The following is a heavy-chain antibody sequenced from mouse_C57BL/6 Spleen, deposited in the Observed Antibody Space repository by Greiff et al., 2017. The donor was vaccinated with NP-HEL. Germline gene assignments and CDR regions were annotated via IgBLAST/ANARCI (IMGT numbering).Heavy chain of an antibody. V-gene: IGHV1-82*01. Sequence: VQLQQSGPELVKPGASVKISCKASGYAFSSSWMNWVKQRPGKGLEWIGRIYPGDGDTNYNGKFKGKATLTADKSSSTAYMQLSSLTSEASSVYCGGRRGEYGSRIDYWGQGNTLTVPS. D-gene: IGHD1-1*01. CDR3: GRRGEYGSRIDY. CDR2: IYPGDGDT. J-gene: IGHJ2*01. CDR1: GYAFSSSW.